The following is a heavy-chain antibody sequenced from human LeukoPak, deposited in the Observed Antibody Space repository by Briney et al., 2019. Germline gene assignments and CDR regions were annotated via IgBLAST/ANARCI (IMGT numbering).Heavy chain of an antibody. Sequence: SETLSLTCTVSGGSISSYYWSWIRQPPGKGLEWIGYIYYSGSTNYNPSLKSRVTISVDTSKNQFSLKLSSVTAADTAVYYCARGRRRITIFGVVQNWFDPWGQGTLVTVSS. CDR1: GGSISSYY. J-gene: IGHJ5*02. D-gene: IGHD3-3*01. CDR3: ARGRRRITIFGVVQNWFDP. CDR2: IYYSGST. V-gene: IGHV4-59*12.